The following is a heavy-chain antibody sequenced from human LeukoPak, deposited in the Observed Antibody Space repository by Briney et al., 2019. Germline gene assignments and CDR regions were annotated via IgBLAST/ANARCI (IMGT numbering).Heavy chain of an antibody. Sequence: PGGSLRLSCAASGFTFSSYGMHWVRQAPGKGLEWVVIIRNDGNYKNHADSVKGRFTISRDNSENTLYLQMNSLRAEDTAVYYCARDSSTVTNLFDDWGQGTLVTVSS. J-gene: IGHJ4*02. V-gene: IGHV3-30*02. CDR2: IRNDGNYK. CDR1: GFTFSSYG. CDR3: ARDSSTVTNLFDD. D-gene: IGHD4-17*01.